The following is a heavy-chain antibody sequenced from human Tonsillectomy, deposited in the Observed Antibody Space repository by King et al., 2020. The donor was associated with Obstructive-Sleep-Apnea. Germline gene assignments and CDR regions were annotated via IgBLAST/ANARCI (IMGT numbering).Heavy chain of an antibody. Sequence: VTLKESGPVLVKPTETLTLTCTVSGFSLSNASMGVSWIRQPPGKALEWLAHIFSNDEKSYSTSLKSRLTIPKDTSKSQVVLTMTNMDPVDTATYYCARIDSSWYPFGVYWYFDLWGRGTLVTVSS. V-gene: IGHV2-26*01. CDR2: IFSNDEK. J-gene: IGHJ2*01. CDR1: GFSLSNASMG. CDR3: ARIDSSWYPFGVYWYFDL. D-gene: IGHD6-13*01.